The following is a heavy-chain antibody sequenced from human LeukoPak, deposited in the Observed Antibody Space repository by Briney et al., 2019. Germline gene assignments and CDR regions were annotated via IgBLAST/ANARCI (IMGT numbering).Heavy chain of an antibody. CDR3: ARDLPVDTAMVRFDY. V-gene: IGHV1-18*01. Sequence: ASVKVSCKASGYTFTSYGISWVRQAPGQGLEWMGWISAYNGNTNYAQKLQGRVTMTTDTPTSTAYMELRSLRSDDTAVYYCARDLPVDTAMVRFDYWGQGTLVTVSS. J-gene: IGHJ4*02. CDR2: ISAYNGNT. D-gene: IGHD5-18*01. CDR1: GYTFTSYG.